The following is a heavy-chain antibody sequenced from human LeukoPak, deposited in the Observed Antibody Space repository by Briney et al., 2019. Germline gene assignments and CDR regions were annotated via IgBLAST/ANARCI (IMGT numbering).Heavy chain of an antibody. Sequence: ASVNVSCKASGYTFTSYDINWVRQATGQGLEWMGWMSPKSGNTGYAQKFQGRVTMTSNTAISTAYMGLSSLRSEDTAVYYCVRTPPNWGADYWGQGTLVTVSS. V-gene: IGHV1-8*01. CDR1: GYTFTSYD. CDR3: VRTPPNWGADY. CDR2: MSPKSGNT. J-gene: IGHJ4*02. D-gene: IGHD7-27*01.